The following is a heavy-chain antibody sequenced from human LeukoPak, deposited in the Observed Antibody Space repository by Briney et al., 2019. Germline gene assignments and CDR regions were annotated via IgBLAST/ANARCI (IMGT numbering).Heavy chain of an antibody. CDR1: GGSISTYY. V-gene: IGHV4-59*01. Sequence: SETLSLTCSVSGGSISTYYWSWIRQPPGKGLEWIGSIYYSGNTNYNPSLKSRVTISVDTSKNQFSLKLSSVTAADTAVYYCARDSAGNWDFFDYWGQGTLVTVST. J-gene: IGHJ4*02. CDR3: ARDSAGNWDFFDY. D-gene: IGHD1-1*01. CDR2: IYYSGNT.